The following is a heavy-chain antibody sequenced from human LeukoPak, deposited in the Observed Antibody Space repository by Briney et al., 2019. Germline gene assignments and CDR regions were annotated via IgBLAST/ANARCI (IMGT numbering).Heavy chain of an antibody. CDR3: ASGVEQWLYDY. CDR1: GFTFSSYS. Sequence: GGSLRLSCAASGFTFSSYSMNWVRQAPGKGLGWVSSISSSSSYIYYADSVKGRFTISRDNAKNSLYLQMNSLRAEDTAVYYCASGVEQWLYDYWGQGTLVTVSS. D-gene: IGHD6-19*01. J-gene: IGHJ4*02. V-gene: IGHV3-21*01. CDR2: ISSSSSYI.